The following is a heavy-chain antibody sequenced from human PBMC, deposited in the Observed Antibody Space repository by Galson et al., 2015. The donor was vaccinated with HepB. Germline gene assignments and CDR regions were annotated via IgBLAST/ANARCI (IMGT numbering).Heavy chain of an antibody. D-gene: IGHD3-16*01. CDR1: GGSISSYY. J-gene: IGHJ6*02. CDR3: ARVGGTVDLRDYYYYGMDV. Sequence: SETLSLTCTVSGGSISSYYWSWIRQPPGKGLEWIGYIYYSGSTNYNPSLKSRVTISVDTSKNQFSLKLSSVTAADTAVYYCARVGGTVDLRDYYYYGMDVWGQGTTVTVSS. V-gene: IGHV4-59*01. CDR2: IYYSGST.